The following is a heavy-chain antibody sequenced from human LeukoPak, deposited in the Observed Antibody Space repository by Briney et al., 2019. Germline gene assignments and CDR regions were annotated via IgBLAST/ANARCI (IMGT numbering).Heavy chain of an antibody. CDR2: IIPIFGTA. CDR1: GGTFSSYA. CDR3: ARVPTTGTMVDAFDI. D-gene: IGHD1-1*01. J-gene: IGHJ3*02. V-gene: IGHV1-69*05. Sequence: SVKVSCKASGGTFSSYAISWVRQAPGQGLEWMGGIIPIFGTANYAQKFQGRVTITTDESTSTAYMELSSLRSEDTAVYYCARVPTTGTMVDAFDIWGQGTMVTVSS.